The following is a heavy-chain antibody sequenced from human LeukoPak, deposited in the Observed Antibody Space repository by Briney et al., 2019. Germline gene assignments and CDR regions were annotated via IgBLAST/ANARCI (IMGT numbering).Heavy chain of an antibody. CDR1: GYTFTSYY. CDR3: ARGSRPDIEGPCEF. J-gene: IGHJ4*02. D-gene: IGHD2-15*01. CDR2: INPSGGST. V-gene: IGHV1-46*01. Sequence: ASVTESCKASGYTFTSYYMHWVRPAPGQGLEWMGIINPSGGSTSYAQKFQGRVTMTRDTSTSTVYMELSSLRSEDTAVYYCARGSRPDIEGPCEFWGQGTLGTVSS.